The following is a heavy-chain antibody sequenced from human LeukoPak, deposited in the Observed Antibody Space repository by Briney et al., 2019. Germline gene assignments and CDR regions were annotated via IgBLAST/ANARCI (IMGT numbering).Heavy chain of an antibody. D-gene: IGHD3-22*01. CDR3: ARRPRVGYDNSGSDY. CDR2: ISGSGGST. CDR1: GFTFSSYG. Sequence: GGSLRLSCAVSGFTFSSYGMSWVRQAPGKGLEWVSAISGSGGSTYYADSVKGRFTISRDNAKNSLYLQMNSLRVEDTAVYYCARRPRVGYDNSGSDYWGQGTLVTVSS. V-gene: IGHV3-23*01. J-gene: IGHJ4*01.